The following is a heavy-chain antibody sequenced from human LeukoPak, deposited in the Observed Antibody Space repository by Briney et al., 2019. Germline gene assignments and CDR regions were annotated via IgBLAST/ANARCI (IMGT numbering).Heavy chain of an antibody. D-gene: IGHD3-22*01. V-gene: IGHV3-23*01. Sequence: GGTLRLSCAAAGFTFSSYGMSWVRQAPGKGLEWVSAISGSGGRTYYADSVKGRFTISRENSKNTPYLQMNSLRAEDTAVYYCARDSSGYYSPFDYWGQGTLVTVSS. CDR1: GFTFSSYG. J-gene: IGHJ4*02. CDR3: ARDSSGYYSPFDY. CDR2: ISGSGGRT.